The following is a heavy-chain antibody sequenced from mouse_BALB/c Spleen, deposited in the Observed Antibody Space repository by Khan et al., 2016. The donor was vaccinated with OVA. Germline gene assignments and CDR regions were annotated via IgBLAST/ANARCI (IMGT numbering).Heavy chain of an antibody. Sequence: QVQLQESGAELAKPGASVKMSCKASGYTFSTYWIHWVKQRPGQGLEWIGYINPSSGYPSYNQTFNDQSTLTTDKSSSTAYMQMSSLTTEDSAVHYCARDGMDNWGQGTTVTVSS. D-gene: IGHD2-3*01. CDR1: GYTFSTYW. J-gene: IGHJ4*01. CDR3: ARDGMDN. V-gene: IGHV1-7*01. CDR2: INPSSGYP.